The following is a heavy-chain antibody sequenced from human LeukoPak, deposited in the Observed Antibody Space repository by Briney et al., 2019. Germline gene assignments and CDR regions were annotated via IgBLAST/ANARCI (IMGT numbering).Heavy chain of an antibody. CDR2: ISPDGTQK. CDR3: ARNLVGSGYYFDY. V-gene: IGHV3-30*03. Sequence: GGSLRLSCAASGFIFNNYAIHWVRQAPGKGLQWVAVISPDGTQKYDADSVKGRFTISRDNSQKILYLQMNALRTEDTAVYYCARNLVGSGYYFDYWGQGTLVTVSS. D-gene: IGHD3-22*01. CDR1: GFIFNNYA. J-gene: IGHJ4*02.